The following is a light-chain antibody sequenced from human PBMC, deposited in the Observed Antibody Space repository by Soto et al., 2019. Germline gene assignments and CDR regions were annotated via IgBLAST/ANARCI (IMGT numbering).Light chain of an antibody. CDR2: EVS. Sequence: QSVLTQPPSASGSPGQSVTISCTGTSSDVGAYKYVSWYQQYPGKAPKLMIYEVSKRPSGVSDRFSGSKSGNTASLTVSGLQAEDDDDYYCTSYVGSDIWVFGGGTKLTVL. V-gene: IGLV2-8*01. CDR3: TSYVGSDIWV. J-gene: IGLJ3*02. CDR1: SSDVGAYKY.